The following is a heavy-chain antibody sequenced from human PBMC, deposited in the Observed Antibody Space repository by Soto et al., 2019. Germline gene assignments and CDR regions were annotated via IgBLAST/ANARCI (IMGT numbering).Heavy chain of an antibody. CDR1: GYTFTSYD. Sequence: GASVKVSCKASGYTFTSYDINWVRQATGQGLEWMGWMNPNSGNTGYAQKFQGRVTMTRNTSISTAYMELSSLRSEDTAVYYCARGGIRYYYDSSGYYYWGQGTLVTVSS. D-gene: IGHD3-22*01. CDR3: ARGGIRYYYDSSGYYY. CDR2: MNPNSGNT. V-gene: IGHV1-8*01. J-gene: IGHJ4*02.